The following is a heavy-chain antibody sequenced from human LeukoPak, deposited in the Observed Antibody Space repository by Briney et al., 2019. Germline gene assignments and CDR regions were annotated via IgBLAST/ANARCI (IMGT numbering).Heavy chain of an antibody. D-gene: IGHD1-26*01. J-gene: IGHJ4*02. CDR1: GGSISSGGYS. CDR2: IYHSGST. Sequence: SQTLSLTCAVSGGSISSGGYSWSWIRQPPGKGLEWIGYIYHSGSTYYNPSLKSRVTISVDTSNNQFSLMLSSVTAADTAVYYCARDKRGSYADYWGQGTLVTVSS. CDR3: ARDKRGSYADY. V-gene: IGHV4-30-2*01.